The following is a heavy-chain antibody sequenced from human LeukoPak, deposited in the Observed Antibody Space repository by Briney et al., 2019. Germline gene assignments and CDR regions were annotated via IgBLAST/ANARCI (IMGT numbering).Heavy chain of an antibody. J-gene: IGHJ3*02. CDR1: GYTFTSYD. D-gene: IGHD3-3*01. CDR3: ARGLPDSYYDFWSGYHDAFDI. CDR2: MNPNSGNT. Sequence: ASVKVSCKASGYTFTSYDINWVRQATGQGLEWMGWMNPNSGNTGYAQKFQGRVTITRNTSISTAYMVLSSLRSEDTAVYYCARGLPDSYYDFWSGYHDAFDIWGQGTMVTVSS. V-gene: IGHV1-8*03.